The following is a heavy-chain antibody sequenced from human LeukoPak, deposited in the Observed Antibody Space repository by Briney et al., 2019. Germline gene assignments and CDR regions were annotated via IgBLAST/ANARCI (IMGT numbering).Heavy chain of an antibody. Sequence: GGSLRLSCAASGFTFSSYWMSWVRQAPGKGLEWVANIKQDGSEKYYVDPVKGRFTISRDNAKNSLYLQMNSLRAEDTAVYYCAREGIAAAGIFDYWGQGTLVTVSS. J-gene: IGHJ4*02. CDR1: GFTFSSYW. CDR2: IKQDGSEK. D-gene: IGHD6-13*01. CDR3: AREGIAAAGIFDY. V-gene: IGHV3-7*01.